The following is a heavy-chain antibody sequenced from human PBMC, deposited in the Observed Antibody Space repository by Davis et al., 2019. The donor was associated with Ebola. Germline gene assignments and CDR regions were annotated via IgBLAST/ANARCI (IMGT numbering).Heavy chain of an antibody. CDR1: GFTFSNYA. Sequence: PGGSLRLSCAASGFTFSNYAMSWVRQAPGKGLEWVSSITGSGGSRYHADSVKGRFTISRDNSKNTLYLQMNSLRAEDTAVYYCARNGIVATIGAFDIWGKGTMVTVSS. V-gene: IGHV3-23*01. J-gene: IGHJ3*02. CDR2: ITGSGGSR. CDR3: ARNGIVATIGAFDI. D-gene: IGHD5-12*01.